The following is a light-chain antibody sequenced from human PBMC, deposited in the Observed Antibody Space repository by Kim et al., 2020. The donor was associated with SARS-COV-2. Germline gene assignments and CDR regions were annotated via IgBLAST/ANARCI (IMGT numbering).Light chain of an antibody. Sequence: SPGERATLPCRASQTVISNYLAWYQQKPGQAPRLVIYGASSRATGIPDRFSGSGSRTDFTLTISRLEPEDFALYYCQQYGSSSLTFGGGTKVDIK. V-gene: IGKV3-20*01. J-gene: IGKJ4*01. CDR2: GAS. CDR1: QTVISNY. CDR3: QQYGSSSLT.